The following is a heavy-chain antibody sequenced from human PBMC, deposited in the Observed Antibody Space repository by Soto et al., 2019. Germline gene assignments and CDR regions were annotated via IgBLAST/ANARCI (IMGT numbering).Heavy chain of an antibody. J-gene: IGHJ4*02. V-gene: IGHV4-34*01. Sequence: SETLSLTCAVYGGSFSGYYLSWIRQPPGKGLEWIGEINHSGSTNYNPSLKSRVTISVDTSKNQFSLKLSSVTAADTAVYYCARERWYGWYYYGSGSSRWRDYWGQGTLVTVSS. CDR2: INHSGST. CDR1: GGSFSGYY. CDR3: ARERWYGWYYYGSGSSRWRDY. D-gene: IGHD3-10*01.